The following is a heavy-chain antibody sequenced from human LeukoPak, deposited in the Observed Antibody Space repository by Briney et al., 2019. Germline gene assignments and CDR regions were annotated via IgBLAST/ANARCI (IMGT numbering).Heavy chain of an antibody. CDR3: AKDREGTIADYFDY. V-gene: IGHV3-23*01. CDR2: ISCSGGST. J-gene: IGHJ4*02. CDR1: GFTFSSYA. Sequence: PGGSLRLSCAASGFTFSSYAMSWVRQAPGKGLEWVSSISCSGGSTYYADSVKGRFTISRDNSKNTLYLQMNSLRGEDTAVYYCAKDREGTIADYFDYWGQGTLVTVSS. D-gene: IGHD1-7*01.